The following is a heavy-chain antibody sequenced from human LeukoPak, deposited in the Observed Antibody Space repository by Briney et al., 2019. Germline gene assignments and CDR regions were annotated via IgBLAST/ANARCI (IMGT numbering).Heavy chain of an antibody. J-gene: IGHJ4*02. CDR2: ISSSSSTI. Sequence: PGGSLRLSCAASGFIFTDYWMYWVRQAPGKGLEWVSYISSSSSTIYYADSVKGRFTISRDNAKNSLYLQMNSLRAEDTAVYYCARESYGGSVYYFDYWGQGTLVTVSS. V-gene: IGHV3-48*04. CDR3: ARESYGGSVYYFDY. D-gene: IGHD4-23*01. CDR1: GFIFTDYW.